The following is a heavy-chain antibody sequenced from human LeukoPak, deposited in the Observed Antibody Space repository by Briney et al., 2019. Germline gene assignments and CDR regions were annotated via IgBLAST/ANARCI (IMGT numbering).Heavy chain of an antibody. V-gene: IGHV1-46*01. Sequence: GASVKVSCNASGYTFTNSYMHWVRQAPGQGLEWMGIINPSGGSTSYAQKFQGRVTMTRDTSTSTVYMELSSLRSEDTAVYYCARSGLLITKIVAGSSFAPWGPGTLVTVSS. CDR3: ARSGLLITKIVAGSSFAP. CDR2: INPSGGST. J-gene: IGHJ5*02. CDR1: GYTFTNSY. D-gene: IGHD3-22*01.